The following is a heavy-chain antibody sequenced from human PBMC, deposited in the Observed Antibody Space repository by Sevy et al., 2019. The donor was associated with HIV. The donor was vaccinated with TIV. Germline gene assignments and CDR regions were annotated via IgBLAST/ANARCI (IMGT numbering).Heavy chain of an antibody. V-gene: IGHV3-7*01. CDR2: IKQDGSVK. J-gene: IGHJ4*02. CDR1: GFAFRTFW. CDR3: AKQRGWICSHDVCSPYYSDS. Sequence: GSLRLSCAASGFAFRTFWMSWVRQAPGKGLEWVANIKQDGSVKYYMDSVKGRFTISRDNAKNSLYLQMSSLTVEDTAVYYCAKQRGWICSHDVCSPYYSDSWGQRTLVTVSS. D-gene: IGHD5-12*01.